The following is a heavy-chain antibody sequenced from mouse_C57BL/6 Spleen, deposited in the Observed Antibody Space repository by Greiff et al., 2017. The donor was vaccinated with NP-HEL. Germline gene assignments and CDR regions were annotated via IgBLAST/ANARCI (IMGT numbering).Heavy chain of an antibody. D-gene: IGHD2-1*01. CDR1: GFTFSDYG. CDR2: ISNFAYSI. Sequence: EVNLVESGGGLVQPGGSLKLSCAASGFTFSDYGMAWVRQAPRKGPEWVAFISNFAYSISSADTVTGRFTISRENAKNKLYLEVSSLRSEDTAMYYSASHSVTEHLNDAMDYWGQGTSVTVSS. V-gene: IGHV5-15*01. J-gene: IGHJ4*01. CDR3: ASHSVTEHLNDAMDY.